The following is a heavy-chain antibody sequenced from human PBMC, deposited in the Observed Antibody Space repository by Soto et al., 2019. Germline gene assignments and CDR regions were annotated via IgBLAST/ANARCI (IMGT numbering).Heavy chain of an antibody. CDR1: GYTFTGYY. D-gene: IGHD2-15*01. CDR2: INPNSGGT. Sequence: SVKVSCKASGYTFTGYYMHWVRQAPGQGLEWMGWINPNSGGTNYAQKFQGCVTMTRDTSISTAYMELSRLRSDDTAVYYCARGRSQVVVAPRYYMDVSGKGTT. CDR3: ARGRSQVVVAPRYYMDV. V-gene: IGHV1-2*04. J-gene: IGHJ6*03.